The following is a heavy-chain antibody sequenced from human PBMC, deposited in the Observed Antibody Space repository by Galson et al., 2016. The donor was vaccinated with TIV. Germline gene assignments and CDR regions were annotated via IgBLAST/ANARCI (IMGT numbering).Heavy chain of an antibody. V-gene: IGHV3-23*01. CDR3: TKVPSSGFSYYYGLDV. J-gene: IGHJ6*02. CDR2: ISGGGST. D-gene: IGHD3-22*01. CDR1: GFTFSIFA. Sequence: SLRLSCAASGFTFSIFAMTWVRQAPGMGLEWVSAISGGGSTCYADSVKGRFTISRDNSKNTLFLQMNSLRAEDTAVYYCTKVPSSGFSYYYGLDVWGQGTTVTVSS.